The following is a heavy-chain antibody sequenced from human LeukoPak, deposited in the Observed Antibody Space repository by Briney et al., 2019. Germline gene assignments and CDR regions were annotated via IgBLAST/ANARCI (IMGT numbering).Heavy chain of an antibody. V-gene: IGHV4-59*01. CDR3: ASPPGYFDWPFDY. CDR1: GGSINSYY. J-gene: IGHJ4*02. CDR2: IHYSGST. Sequence: PSETLSLTCTVSGGSINSYYWSWIRQPPGRGLEWIGSIHYSGSTSYNPSLRSRVTISVDKSKNQFFLKLSSVTATDTAVYYCASPPGYFDWPFDYWGQGTLVTVSS. D-gene: IGHD3-9*01.